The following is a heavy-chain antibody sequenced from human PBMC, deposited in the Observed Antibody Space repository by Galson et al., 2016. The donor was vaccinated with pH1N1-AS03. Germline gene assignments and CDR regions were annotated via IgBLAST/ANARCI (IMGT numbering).Heavy chain of an antibody. Sequence: SLRLSCAASGFSIRDHWMGWFSQAPSKGLEWVTEIKEDGSEKHEVDSVKGRFIITRDNAKNSLYLQMNSMRADDTAVYYCGRVGRGGSPVDYWGQGTLVTVSS. V-gene: IGHV3-7*03. CDR2: IKEDGSEK. CDR1: GFSIRDHW. J-gene: IGHJ4*02. CDR3: GRVGRGGSPVDY. D-gene: IGHD2-15*01.